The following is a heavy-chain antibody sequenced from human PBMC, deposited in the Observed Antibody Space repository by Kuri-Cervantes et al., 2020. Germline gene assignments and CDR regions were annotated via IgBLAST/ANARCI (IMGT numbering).Heavy chain of an antibody. CDR3: ARDRGVVVPAARYYYYYGMDV. D-gene: IGHD2-2*01. CDR1: GGSISSSNW. Sequence: SETLSLTCAVSGGSISSSNWWSWVRQPPGKGLEWIGEIYHSGSTNYNPSLKSRVTISVDKSKNQFSLKLSSVTAADTAVYYCARDRGVVVPAARYYYYYGMDVWGQGTTVTVSS. V-gene: IGHV4-4*02. J-gene: IGHJ6*02. CDR2: IYHSGST.